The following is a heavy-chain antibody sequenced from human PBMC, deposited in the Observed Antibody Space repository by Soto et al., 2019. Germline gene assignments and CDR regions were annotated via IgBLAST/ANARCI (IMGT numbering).Heavy chain of an antibody. D-gene: IGHD6-13*01. CDR1: GGSISSYY. J-gene: IGHJ4*02. Sequence: SETLSLTCTVSGGSISSYYWSWIRQPPGKGLEWIGYIYYSGSTNYNPSLESRVTISVDTSKNQFSLKLSSVTAADTAVYYCARGSPYSSSWGPYFDYWGQGTLVTV. CDR3: ARGSPYSSSWGPYFDY. CDR2: IYYSGST. V-gene: IGHV4-59*01.